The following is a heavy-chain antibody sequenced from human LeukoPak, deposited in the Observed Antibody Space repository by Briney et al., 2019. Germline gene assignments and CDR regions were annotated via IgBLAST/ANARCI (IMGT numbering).Heavy chain of an antibody. D-gene: IGHD4-17*01. Sequence: GGSLRLSCAASGFTFSSYSMNWVRQAPGKGLEWVSSISSSSSYIYYADSVKGRFTISRDNAKNSLYLQMNSLRAEDTAVYYCANYGDYEDYYMDVWGKGTTVTISS. CDR3: ANYGDYEDYYMDV. V-gene: IGHV3-21*01. CDR2: ISSSSSYI. J-gene: IGHJ6*03. CDR1: GFTFSSYS.